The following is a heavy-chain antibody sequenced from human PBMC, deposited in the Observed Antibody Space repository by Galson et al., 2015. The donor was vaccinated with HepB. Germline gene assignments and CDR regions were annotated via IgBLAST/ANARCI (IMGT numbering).Heavy chain of an antibody. CDR1: GFTVTINY. CDR3: SRDQGDDYVNYYYYHGMDV. Sequence: SLRLSCAASGFTVTINYMSWVRQAPWKGLEWVSVIYNDGSTYYADYAKGRFTISRDNSKNTLYLQLNSVRDEDTAVYYCSRDQGDDYVNYYYYHGMDVRGQGTTVTVSS. V-gene: IGHV3-66*02. D-gene: IGHD4-17*01. J-gene: IGHJ6*02. CDR2: IYNDGST.